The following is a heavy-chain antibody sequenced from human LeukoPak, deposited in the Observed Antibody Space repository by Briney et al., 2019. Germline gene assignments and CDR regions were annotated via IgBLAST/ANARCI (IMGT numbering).Heavy chain of an antibody. CDR1: GGTFSSYA. CDR2: IIPIFGTA. J-gene: IGHJ4*02. D-gene: IGHD6-6*01. V-gene: IGHV1-69*06. CDR3: ARGRAGIAARSRSYYFDY. Sequence: SVKVSCKASGGTFSSYAISWVRQAPGQGLEWMGGIIPIFGTANYAQKFQGRVTITADKSTSTAYMELSSLRSEDTAVYYCARGRAGIAARSRSYYFDYWGQGTLVTVSS.